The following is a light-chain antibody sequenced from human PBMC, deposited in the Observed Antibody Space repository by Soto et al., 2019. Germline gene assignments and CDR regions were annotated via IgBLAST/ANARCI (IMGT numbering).Light chain of an antibody. J-gene: IGLJ1*01. CDR2: EVS. V-gene: IGLV2-14*01. CDR3: SSYTSSNTLEV. Sequence: QSVLIQPASVSGSPGQSIAISCTGTSXDVGGSNYVSWYQHHPHRAPKLLIYEVSYRPSGVSSRFSGSKSGNTASLTISGLQAEDEADYYCSSYTSSNTLEVFGVGTKVTVL. CDR1: SXDVGGSNY.